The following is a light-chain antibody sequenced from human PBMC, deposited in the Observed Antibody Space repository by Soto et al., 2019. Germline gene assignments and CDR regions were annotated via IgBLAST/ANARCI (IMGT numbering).Light chain of an antibody. CDR3: QQYIDSPRT. Sequence: EIILTQSPGTLALSPGDGATLSCRASQTVNRNYLAWYHQRPGQPPRLLIYGVSNRASGVPDRFSGDGSGTEFTLTIGRLDPGDFGVYYCQQYIDSPRTFGQGTRVEVK. CDR2: GVS. V-gene: IGKV3-20*01. CDR1: QTVNRNY. J-gene: IGKJ1*01.